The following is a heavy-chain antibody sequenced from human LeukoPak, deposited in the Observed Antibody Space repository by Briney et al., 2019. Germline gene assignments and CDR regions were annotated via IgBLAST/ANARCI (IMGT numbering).Heavy chain of an antibody. CDR3: ARDQYSYAHAAH. D-gene: IGHD5-18*01. CDR2: IFGGERT. Sequence: PGGSLRLSCAASGFTVSSNRMSWVRQAPGKGLEWVSVIFGGERTSYADSVKGRFTISRDNSKNTLHLQMNSLRAEDTAVYYCARDQYSYAHAAHWGQGTLVTVSS. V-gene: IGHV3-53*01. CDR1: GFTVSSNR. J-gene: IGHJ4*02.